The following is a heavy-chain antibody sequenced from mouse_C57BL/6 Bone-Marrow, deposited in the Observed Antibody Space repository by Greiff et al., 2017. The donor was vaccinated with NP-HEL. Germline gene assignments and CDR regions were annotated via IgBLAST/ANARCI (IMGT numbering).Heavy chain of an antibody. Sequence: EVHLVESGGGLVKPGGSLKLSCAASGFTFSDYGMHWVRQAPEKGLEWVAYISSGSSTIYYADTVKGRFTISRDNAKNTLFLQMTSLRSEDTAMYYCARGLVAHWYFDVWGTGTTVTVSS. V-gene: IGHV5-17*01. J-gene: IGHJ1*03. CDR1: GFTFSDYG. D-gene: IGHD1-1*01. CDR2: ISSGSSTI. CDR3: ARGLVAHWYFDV.